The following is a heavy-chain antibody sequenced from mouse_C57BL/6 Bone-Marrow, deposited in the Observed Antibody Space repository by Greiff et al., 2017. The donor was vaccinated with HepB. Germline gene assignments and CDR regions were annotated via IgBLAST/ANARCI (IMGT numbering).Heavy chain of an antibody. Sequence: QVQLKESGPGLVAPSQSLSITCTVSGFSLTSYAISWVRQPPGKGLEWLGEIWTGGGTNYNSALKSRLSISKDNSKSQVFLKMNSLQTDDTARYYCARRGRYGNYWYFDVWGTGTTVTVSS. CDR3: ARRGRYGNYWYFDV. J-gene: IGHJ1*03. V-gene: IGHV2-9-1*01. CDR2: IWTGGGT. CDR1: GFSLTSYA. D-gene: IGHD2-1*01.